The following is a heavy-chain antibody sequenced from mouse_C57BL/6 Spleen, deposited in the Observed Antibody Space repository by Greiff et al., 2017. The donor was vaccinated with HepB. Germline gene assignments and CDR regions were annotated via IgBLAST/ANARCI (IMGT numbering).Heavy chain of an antibody. CDR1: GYAFSSSW. J-gene: IGHJ2*01. D-gene: IGHD1-1*01. CDR2: IYPGDGDT. V-gene: IGHV1-82*01. CDR3: ARPGSSPYSFDY. Sequence: VQLQQSGPELVKPGASVKISCKASGYAFSSSWMNWVKQRPGKGLEWIGRIYPGDGDTNYNGKFKGKATLTSDKSSSTAYMQLSSLTSEDSAVYFCARPGSSPYSFDYWGQGTTLTVSS.